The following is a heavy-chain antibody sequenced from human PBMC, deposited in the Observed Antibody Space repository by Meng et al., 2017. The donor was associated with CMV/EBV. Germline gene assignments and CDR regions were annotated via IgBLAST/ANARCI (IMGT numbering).Heavy chain of an antibody. V-gene: IGHV4-34*01. CDR3: ARVWDSGWDY. Sequence: QVQLQQWGGGLLKASETLSLTCGVYGGSFSGYYWSWIRQPPGKGLEWIGEINHSGSTNYNPSLKSRVTISVDTSKNQFSLKLSSVTAADTAVYYCARVWDSGWDYWGQGTLVTVSS. J-gene: IGHJ4*02. D-gene: IGHD3-22*01. CDR1: GGSFSGYY. CDR2: INHSGST.